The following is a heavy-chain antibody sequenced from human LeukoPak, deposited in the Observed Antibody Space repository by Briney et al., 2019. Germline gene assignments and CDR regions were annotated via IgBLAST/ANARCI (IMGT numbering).Heavy chain of an antibody. V-gene: IGHV4-30-4*08. Sequence: KPSETLSLTCTVSGGSISSGDYYWSWIRQPPGKGLEWIGYIYHSGSPYYNPSLESRLTISVDTSKNQFSLKLSSVTAADTAVYYCARGRGSSWYRRGAFDIWGQGTMVTVSS. CDR2: IYHSGSP. CDR3: ARGRGSSWYRRGAFDI. J-gene: IGHJ3*02. D-gene: IGHD6-13*01. CDR1: GGSISSGDYY.